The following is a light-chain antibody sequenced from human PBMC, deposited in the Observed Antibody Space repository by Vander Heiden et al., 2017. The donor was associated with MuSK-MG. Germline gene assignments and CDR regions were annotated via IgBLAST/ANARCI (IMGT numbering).Light chain of an antibody. CDR1: QSVLNRSNNRNS. J-gene: IGKJ3*01. V-gene: IGKV4-1*01. CDR2: WAS. CDR3: QQYYTTLT. Sequence: IVMTQSPDSLAVSLGERATINCKSSQSVLNRSNNRNSLAWYQQKPGQPPKLLIYWASTREAGVPARFSGSEARTDFTLTISSLQAEDVAVYCCQQYYTTLTFGPGTKVEIK.